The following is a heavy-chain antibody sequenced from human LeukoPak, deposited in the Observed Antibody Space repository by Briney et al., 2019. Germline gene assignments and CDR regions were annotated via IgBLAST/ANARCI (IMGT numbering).Heavy chain of an antibody. CDR1: GFTFSHYN. CDR2: ISSSRAYI. Sequence: PGGSLRLSCAASGFTFSHYNMNWVRQAPGKGLEWVSSISSSRAYIYYADSVKGRFTISRDNAKNSLYLQMNSLRDEDTAVYYCARGRYYIVNYMDVWGKGTTVTVSS. D-gene: IGHD3-16*02. V-gene: IGHV3-21*01. J-gene: IGHJ6*03. CDR3: ARGRYYIVNYMDV.